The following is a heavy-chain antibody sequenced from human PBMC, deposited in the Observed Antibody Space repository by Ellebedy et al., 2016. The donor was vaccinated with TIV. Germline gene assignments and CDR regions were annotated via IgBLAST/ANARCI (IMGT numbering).Heavy chain of an antibody. CDR2: INPSGPST. J-gene: IGHJ4*02. V-gene: IGHV1-46*01. D-gene: IGHD1-26*01. CDR3: VRHIVGATGDY. Sequence: ASVKVSXXASGYSFTNYYMQWVRQAPGQGLEWMGLINPSGPSTAYAQKFQGRVTMTRDTSTSTVYMELSSLTSDDTAVYYCVRHIVGATGDYWGQGTLVTVSS. CDR1: GYSFTNYY.